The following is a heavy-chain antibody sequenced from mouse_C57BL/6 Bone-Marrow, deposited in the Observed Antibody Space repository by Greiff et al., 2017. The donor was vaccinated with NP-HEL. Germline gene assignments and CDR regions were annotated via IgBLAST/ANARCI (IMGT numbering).Heavy chain of an antibody. V-gene: IGHV1-75*01. D-gene: IGHD1-1*01. CDR2: IFPGSGST. CDR1: GYTFTDYY. Sequence: VKLVESGPELVKPGASVKISCKASGYTFTDYYINWVKQRPGQGLEWIGWIFPGSGSTYYNEKFKGKATLTVDKSSSTAYMLLSSLTSEDSAVYFCARERAITTVVAGDYWGQGTTLTVSS. J-gene: IGHJ2*01. CDR3: ARERAITTVVAGDY.